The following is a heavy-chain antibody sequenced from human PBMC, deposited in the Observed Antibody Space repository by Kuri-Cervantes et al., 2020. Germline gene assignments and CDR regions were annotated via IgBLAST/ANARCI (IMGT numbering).Heavy chain of an antibody. D-gene: IGHD2-21*02. CDR3: SGGPVVPAPPFDS. CDR2: INPNSGGT. CDR1: GYTFTGYY. Sequence: ASVKVSCKASGYTFTGYYMHWVRQAPGQGLEWMGWINPNSGGTNYAQKFQGWVTMTRDTSISTAYMELSRLRSDDTAVYYCSGGPVVPAPPFDSWGQGTLVTVSS. V-gene: IGHV1-2*04. J-gene: IGHJ4*02.